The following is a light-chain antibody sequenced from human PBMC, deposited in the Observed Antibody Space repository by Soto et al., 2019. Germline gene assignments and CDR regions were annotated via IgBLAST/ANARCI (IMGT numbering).Light chain of an antibody. CDR2: LGS. Sequence: DIVMTQSPLSLPVTPGEAASISCRSSQSLQHSNKYNYLDWYLQKPGQSPQLLIYLGSNRASGVPDRFSGSGSGTDFTLKISRVEAEDVGVYYCMQALQAPLTFGGGTKV. CDR3: MQALQAPLT. J-gene: IGKJ4*01. V-gene: IGKV2-28*01. CDR1: QSLQHSNKYNY.